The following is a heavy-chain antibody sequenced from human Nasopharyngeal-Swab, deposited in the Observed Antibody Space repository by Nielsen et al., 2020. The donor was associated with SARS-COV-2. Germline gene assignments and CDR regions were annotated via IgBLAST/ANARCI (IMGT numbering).Heavy chain of an antibody. Sequence: GGSLRLSCMASGYSFVHHWIGWVRQKSGKGLEWMGMVYPGNSEVAYSPSFQGQVTISADKSINTAYLQWSSLRASDTAMYFCARRAARDGYNYEVDPWGQGTLVTVS. CDR3: ARRAARDGYNYEVDP. V-gene: IGHV5-51*01. D-gene: IGHD5-24*01. J-gene: IGHJ5*02. CDR2: VYPGNSEV. CDR1: GYSFVHHW.